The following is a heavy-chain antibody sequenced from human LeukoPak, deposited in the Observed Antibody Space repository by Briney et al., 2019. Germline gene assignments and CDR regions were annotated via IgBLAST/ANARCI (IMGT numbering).Heavy chain of an antibody. D-gene: IGHD2-2*02. J-gene: IGHJ4*02. V-gene: IGHV3-23*01. CDR2: ISGSGGST. CDR3: AKVPATAIKGPVIFDY. Sequence: PGGSLRLSCAASGFTFSSYAMSWVRQAPGKGLEWVSAISGSGGSTYYADSVKGRFTISRDNSKNTLYLQMNSLRAEDTAVYYCAKVPATAIKGPVIFDYWGQGTLVTVSS. CDR1: GFTFSSYA.